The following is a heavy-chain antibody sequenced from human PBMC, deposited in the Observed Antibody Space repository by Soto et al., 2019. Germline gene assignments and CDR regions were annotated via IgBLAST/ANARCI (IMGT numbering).Heavy chain of an antibody. CDR2: INPSGGYT. J-gene: IGHJ4*02. CDR3: ARGGGILVVTAPYDH. D-gene: IGHD2-21*02. V-gene: IGHV1-46*03. Sequence: QVQLVQSGAEVKKPGASVKVSCKASGYTFTSYYMNWVRQAPGQGLEWLGIINPSGGYTTYAQRFLGRVTMTSKTPASTVHMELGSLTSEDTAVYYCARGGGILVVTAPYDHWGQGTLVTVSS. CDR1: GYTFTSYY.